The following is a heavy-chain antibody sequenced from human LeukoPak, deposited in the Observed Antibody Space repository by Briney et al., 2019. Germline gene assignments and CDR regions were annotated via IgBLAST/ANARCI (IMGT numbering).Heavy chain of an antibody. D-gene: IGHD3-22*01. J-gene: IGHJ4*02. CDR2: ISWNSGSI. CDR3: AKASSYDSSGYPDY. CDR1: GFTFDDYA. V-gene: IGHV3-9*01. Sequence: GGSLRLSCAASGFTFDDYAMHWVRQAPGKGLEWVSGISWNSGSIGYADSVKGRFTISRDNAKNSLYLQMNSLRAEDTALYYCAKASSYDSSGYPDYWGQGTLVTVPS.